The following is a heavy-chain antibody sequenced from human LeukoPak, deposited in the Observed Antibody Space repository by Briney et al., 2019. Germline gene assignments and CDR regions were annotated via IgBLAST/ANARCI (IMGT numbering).Heavy chain of an antibody. CDR2: IYYSGST. Sequence: KPSQTLSLTCTVSGGSISSGDYYWSWIRQPPGKGLEWIGYIYYSGSTYYNPSLKSRVTISVDTSKNQFSLKLSSVTAADTAVYYCARVPITVTGGSYYYYYMDVWGKGTTVTVSS. D-gene: IGHD1-14*01. CDR1: GGSISSGDYY. CDR3: ARVPITVTGGSYYYYYMDV. J-gene: IGHJ6*03. V-gene: IGHV4-30-4*01.